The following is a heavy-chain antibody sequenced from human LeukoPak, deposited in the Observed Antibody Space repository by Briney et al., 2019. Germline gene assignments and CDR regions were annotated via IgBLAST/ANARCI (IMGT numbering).Heavy chain of an antibody. J-gene: IGHJ4*02. Sequence: GGSLRLSCAASGFTFSDYYMSLIRQTPGKGLEWVSYISSSSSTIYYPDSVKGRFTISRDNAKNSLYLQMNSLRAEDTAVYYCARDRLYYYDSSGYYYFDYWGQGTLVTVSS. CDR2: ISSSSSTI. CDR1: GFTFSDYY. V-gene: IGHV3-11*04. D-gene: IGHD3-22*01. CDR3: ARDRLYYYDSSGYYYFDY.